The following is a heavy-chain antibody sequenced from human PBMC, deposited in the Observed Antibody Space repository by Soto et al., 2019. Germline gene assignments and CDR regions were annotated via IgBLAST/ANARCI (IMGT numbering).Heavy chain of an antibody. CDR2: ISYSGST. D-gene: IGHD2-15*01. Sequence: QVQLQESGPGLVKPSQTLSLTCTVSGGSISSGNYYWSWIRQPPGKGLEWIGFISYSGSTYYSTSLKSPVTISVDTSKSQFSLSLSFVTAADTAVYYCATMGTPATGLYFFDYWGQGSLVTVSS. CDR3: ATMGTPATGLYFFDY. CDR1: GGSISSGNYY. J-gene: IGHJ4*02. V-gene: IGHV4-30-4*01.